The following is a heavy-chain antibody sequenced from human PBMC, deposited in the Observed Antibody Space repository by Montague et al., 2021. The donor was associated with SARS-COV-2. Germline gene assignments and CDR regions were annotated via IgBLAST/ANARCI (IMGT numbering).Heavy chain of an antibody. Sequence: SETLSLTCAVSGGSITGFSWSWVRQPAGKGLEWIGRVTTSGTTNYSPSHRSRVTMSVDTSKNQFSLNVNSVTAADTAIYYCARTPTRPLYLDSWGQGTLVTVSS. CDR2: VTTSGTT. V-gene: IGHV4-4*07. CDR3: ARTPTRPLYLDS. D-gene: IGHD6-6*01. CDR1: GGSITGFS. J-gene: IGHJ4*02.